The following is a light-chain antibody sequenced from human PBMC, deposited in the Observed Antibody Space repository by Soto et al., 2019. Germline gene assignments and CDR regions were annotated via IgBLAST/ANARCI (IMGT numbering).Light chain of an antibody. CDR2: GAS. V-gene: IGKV3-15*01. Sequence: EVVLTQSPATLSVSPGERATLSCRASQSVDTHLHWYQQKPGQAPGLLIYGASTRATGIPGRFSGSGAGTELTLTSNSLRSVDFELYYCQQSHKWYSFGQGTELEIK. J-gene: IGKJ2*03. CDR3: QQSHKWYS. CDR1: QSVDTH.